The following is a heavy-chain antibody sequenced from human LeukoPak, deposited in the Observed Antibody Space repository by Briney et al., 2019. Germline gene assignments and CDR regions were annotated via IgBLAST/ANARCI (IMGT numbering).Heavy chain of an antibody. CDR3: ARESMCADYYGSGSFFCGFDP. CDR2: IYYSGST. D-gene: IGHD3-10*01. Sequence: PSETLSLTCTVSGGSISSSSYYWGWIRQPPGKGLEWIGSIYYSGSTYYNPSLKSRVTISVDTSKNQFSLKLSSVTAADTAVYYCARESMCADYYGSGSFFCGFDPWGQGTLVTVSS. V-gene: IGHV4-39*07. J-gene: IGHJ5*02. CDR1: GGSISSSSYY.